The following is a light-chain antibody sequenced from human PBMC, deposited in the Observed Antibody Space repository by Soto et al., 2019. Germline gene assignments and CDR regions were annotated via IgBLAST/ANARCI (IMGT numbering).Light chain of an antibody. CDR3: QKYYTAPET. CDR1: QGIGNY. J-gene: IGKJ1*01. Sequence: DIQMTQSPSSLSASVEDRVTITSRASQGIGNYLAWYQQKPGKVPKNLIYDASTLQSGVPSRLSGSGSGTDFTLTISSLQPEDVATYYCQKYYTAPETFGQGTKV. CDR2: DAS. V-gene: IGKV1-27*01.